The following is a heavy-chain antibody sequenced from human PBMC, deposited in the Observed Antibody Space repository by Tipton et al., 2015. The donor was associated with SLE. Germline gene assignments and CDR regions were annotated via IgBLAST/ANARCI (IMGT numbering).Heavy chain of an antibody. CDR2: INHSGST. D-gene: IGHD3-3*01. CDR1: GGSISSHY. J-gene: IGHJ6*02. Sequence: TLSLTCTVSGGSISSHYWSWIRQPPGKGLEWIGEINHSGSTNYNPSLKSRVTISVDTSKNQFSLKLSSVTAADTAVYYCAALPTAIFGVVIDLDDMDAWGQGTTVTVSS. V-gene: IGHV4-34*01. CDR3: AALPTAIFGVVIDLDDMDA.